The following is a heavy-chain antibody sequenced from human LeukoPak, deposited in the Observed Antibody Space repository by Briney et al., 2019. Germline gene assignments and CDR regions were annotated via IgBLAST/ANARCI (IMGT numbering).Heavy chain of an antibody. D-gene: IGHD3-10*01. V-gene: IGHV4-38-2*02. CDR2: IYHSGGT. J-gene: IGHJ6*03. CDR1: GYSIRSGYY. CDR3: ARGAGSGSYYSPIWYYYMDV. Sequence: SETLSLTCTVSGYSIRSGYYWGWIRQPPGKGLEWIGSIYHSGGTYYNPSLKSRVTISVDTSKNQFSLKLSSVTAADTAVYYCARGAGSGSYYSPIWYYYMDVWGKGTTVTISS.